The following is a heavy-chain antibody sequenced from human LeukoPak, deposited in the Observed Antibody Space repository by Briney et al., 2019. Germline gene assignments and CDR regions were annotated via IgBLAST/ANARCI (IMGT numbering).Heavy chain of an antibody. V-gene: IGHV3-74*01. CDR3: ARVRSGYCNDY. CDR2: IDNDGTTT. Sequence: GGSLRLSCAASGFTLSSYWMYWVRQAPGKGLVWVSRIDNDGTTTNYADSVKGRFTISRDNAKNSLYLQMNSLRAEDTAVYYCARVRSGYCNDYWGQGTLVTVSS. D-gene: IGHD3-22*01. J-gene: IGHJ4*02. CDR1: GFTLSSYW.